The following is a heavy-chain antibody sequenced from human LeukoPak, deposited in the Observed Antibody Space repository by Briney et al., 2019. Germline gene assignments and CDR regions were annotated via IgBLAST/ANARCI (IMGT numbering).Heavy chain of an antibody. V-gene: IGHV3-23*01. J-gene: IGHJ4*02. Sequence: GGTLRLSCAASGFTFSSYGMSWVRQAPGKGLEWVSAISGSGGSTYYADSVKGRFTISRDNSKNTLYLQMNSLRAEDTAVYYCAKGKASGWYIMDYWGQGTLVTVSS. CDR3: AKGKASGWYIMDY. CDR1: GFTFSSYG. CDR2: ISGSGGST. D-gene: IGHD6-19*01.